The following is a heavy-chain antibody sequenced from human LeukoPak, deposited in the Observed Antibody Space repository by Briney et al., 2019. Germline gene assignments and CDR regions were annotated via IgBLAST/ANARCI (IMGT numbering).Heavy chain of an antibody. V-gene: IGHV4-30-4*08. D-gene: IGHD3-16*02. CDR1: GGSISSGDYY. Sequence: SETLSLTCTVSGGSISSGDYYWSWIRQPPGKGLEWIGYIYYSGSTYYNPSLKSRVTISVGTSKNQFSLKLSSVTAADTAVYYCARAGRDYVWGSYRLNYFDYWGQGTLVTVSS. J-gene: IGHJ4*02. CDR3: ARAGRDYVWGSYRLNYFDY. CDR2: IYYSGST.